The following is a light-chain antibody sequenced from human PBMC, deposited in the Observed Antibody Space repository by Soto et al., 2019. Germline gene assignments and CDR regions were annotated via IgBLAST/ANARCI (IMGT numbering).Light chain of an antibody. V-gene: IGLV4-69*01. CDR1: SGHSSYA. CDR2: LNSDGSH. Sequence: QAVVTQSPSASASLGASVKLTCTLSSGHSSYALAWHQQQPEKGPRYLMKLNSDGSHSKGGGIPDRFSGSSSGAERYLTISSLQSEDEADYYCQTWGTGIVVFGGGTKLTVL. J-gene: IGLJ2*01. CDR3: QTWGTGIVV.